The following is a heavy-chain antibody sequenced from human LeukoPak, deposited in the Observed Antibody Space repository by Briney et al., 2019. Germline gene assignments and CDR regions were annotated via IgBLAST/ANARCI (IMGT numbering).Heavy chain of an antibody. V-gene: IGHV3-21*01. J-gene: IGHJ4*02. Sequence: GGSPRLSCAASGFTFSSYSMNWVRQAPGKGLEWVSSISSSSSYIYYADSVKGRFTISRDNAKNSLYLQMNSLRAEDTAVYYCARVGTTGTTGYFDYWGQGTLVTVSS. D-gene: IGHD1-1*01. CDR2: ISSSSSYI. CDR3: ARVGTTGTTGYFDY. CDR1: GFTFSSYS.